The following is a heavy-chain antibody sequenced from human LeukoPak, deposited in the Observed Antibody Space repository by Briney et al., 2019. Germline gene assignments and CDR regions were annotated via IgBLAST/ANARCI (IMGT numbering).Heavy chain of an antibody. V-gene: IGHV3-7*01. J-gene: IGHJ4*02. CDR1: GFRFFNHW. Sequence: PGGSLRLSCAASGFRFFNHWMSWVRQAPGKGLAWVATIKEDGSQEDYVDSVKGRFTISRDNARSSLYLQMNSQRVEDTAVYYCARGREITVSGTDYFDYWGQGTLVTVSS. CDR3: ARGREITVSGTDYFDY. CDR2: IKEDGSQE. D-gene: IGHD6-19*01.